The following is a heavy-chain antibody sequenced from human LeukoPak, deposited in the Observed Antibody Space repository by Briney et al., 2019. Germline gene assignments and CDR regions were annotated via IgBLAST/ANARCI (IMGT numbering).Heavy chain of an antibody. J-gene: IGHJ4*02. CDR1: GGSISSYY. CDR3: ARDYGSGTLDY. V-gene: IGHV4-4*07. CDR2: IYTSGST. Sequence: PSEILSLTCTVSGGSISSYYWSWIRQPAGKGLEWIGRIYTSGSTNYNPSLKSRVTISVDKSKNQFSLKLSSVTAADTAVYYCARDYGSGTLDYWGQGTLVTVSS. D-gene: IGHD3-10*01.